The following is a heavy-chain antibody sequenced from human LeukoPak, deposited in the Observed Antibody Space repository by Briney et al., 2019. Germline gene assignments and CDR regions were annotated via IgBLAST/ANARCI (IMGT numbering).Heavy chain of an antibody. V-gene: IGHV3-30*02. CDR1: GFTFSRHG. CDR3: ARGPAANSGNYYAGDY. J-gene: IGHJ4*02. D-gene: IGHD1-26*01. CDR2: IRYDGSNK. Sequence: GGSLRLSCAASGFTFSRHGMHWVRQAPGKGLEWVAFIRYDGSNKYYADSVKGRFTISRDNAKNTLYLQMNSLKSKDSAAYYCARGPAANSGNYYAGDYWGQGTLVTVSS.